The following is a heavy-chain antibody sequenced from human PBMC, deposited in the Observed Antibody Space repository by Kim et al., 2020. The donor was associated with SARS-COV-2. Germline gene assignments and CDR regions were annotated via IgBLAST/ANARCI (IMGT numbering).Heavy chain of an antibody. Sequence: ASVKVSCKSSGYAFTSSSISWVRQAPGQGLEWMGWISGHNAVTNLAQYFQGKISMTTDISTSTVYMELRSLRFDDTAVYYCARDQVGRGVFDIWGQGTLVTVAS. J-gene: IGHJ3*02. D-gene: IGHD3-10*01. CDR1: GYAFTSSS. CDR2: ISGHNAVT. V-gene: IGHV1-18*01. CDR3: ARDQVGRGVFDI.